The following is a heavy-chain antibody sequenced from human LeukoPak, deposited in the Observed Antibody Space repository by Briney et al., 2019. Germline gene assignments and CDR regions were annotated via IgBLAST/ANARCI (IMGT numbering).Heavy chain of an antibody. J-gene: IGHJ4*02. V-gene: IGHV1-69*04. CDR3: EGAREVVPAKD. CDR1: GYTFTSYG. Sequence: SVKVSCKASGYTFTSYGISWVRQAPGQGVEWMGRIIPILGIANYAQKFQGRVTITADKSTSTAYMELSSLRSEAPAVYYCEGAREVVPAKDWGQGTRVTVSS. CDR2: IIPILGIA. D-gene: IGHD2-21*02.